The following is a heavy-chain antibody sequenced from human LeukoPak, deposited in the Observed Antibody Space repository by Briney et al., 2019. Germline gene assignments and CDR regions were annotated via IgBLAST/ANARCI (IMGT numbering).Heavy chain of an antibody. CDR1: GGSISSYY. Sequence: SETLSLTCTVSGGSISSYYWSWVRQPPGKGLEWMGYIYYSGSTNYNPYLKSRVTISADTSKNPFSLKLSSVTAADTAVYYCARHRTSGVGATSWFDPWGQGTLVTVSS. J-gene: IGHJ5*02. V-gene: IGHV4-59*08. CDR3: ARHRTSGVGATSWFDP. D-gene: IGHD1-26*01. CDR2: IYYSGST.